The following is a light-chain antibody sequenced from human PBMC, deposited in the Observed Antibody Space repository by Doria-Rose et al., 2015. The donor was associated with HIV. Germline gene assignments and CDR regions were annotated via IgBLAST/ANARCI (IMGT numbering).Light chain of an antibody. CDR1: QSFSSTY. CDR2: DGS. V-gene: IGKV3-20*01. Sequence: TQSPGTLSLSPGEGATLSCRASQSFSSTYLAWYQQKPGQAPSLLIYDGSTRATGIPDRFSASGSGTDFTLTINRLEPEDFALYYCHRYGTSWTLGQGTKVEI. J-gene: IGKJ1*01. CDR3: HRYGTSWT.